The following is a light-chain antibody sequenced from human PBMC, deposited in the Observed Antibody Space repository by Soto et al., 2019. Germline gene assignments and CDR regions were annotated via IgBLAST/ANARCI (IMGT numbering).Light chain of an antibody. J-gene: IGKJ4*01. Sequence: GVPPRFSGSGFGTDFTLSISSLQPEDSASYFCQQTDDFPLTFGGGTKVDIK. CDR3: QQTDDFPLT. V-gene: IGKV1D-12*01.